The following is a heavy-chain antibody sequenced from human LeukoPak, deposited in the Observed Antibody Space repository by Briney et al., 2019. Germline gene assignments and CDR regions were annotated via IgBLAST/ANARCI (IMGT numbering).Heavy chain of an antibody. D-gene: IGHD4-23*01. V-gene: IGHV4-4*07. Sequence: PSETLSLTCTVSGGSIRNYYWSWIRQPAGKGLEWIGRIYSSGSTNYNPSLKSRVTMSVDTSKNQFSLKLSSVTAADTAVYYCARSTTVVTTPRDWGQGTLVTVSS. CDR1: GGSIRNYY. J-gene: IGHJ4*02. CDR3: ARSTTVVTTPRD. CDR2: IYSSGST.